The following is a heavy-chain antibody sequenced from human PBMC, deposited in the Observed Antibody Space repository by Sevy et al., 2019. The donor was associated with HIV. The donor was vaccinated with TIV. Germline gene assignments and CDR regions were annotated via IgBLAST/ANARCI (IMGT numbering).Heavy chain of an antibody. V-gene: IGHV3-7*01. CDR1: GFTFGSYW. D-gene: IGHD6-6*01. J-gene: IGHJ5*02. Sequence: GGSLRISCAASGFTFGSYWMTWVRQAPGKGLEWVANIKEDGSGRFYVDSVRGRFTVSRDNAKKTLYLQMNNLRGEDTALYYCARLYSSSSGRGFDNWGQGALVTVSS. CDR3: ARLYSSSSGRGFDN. CDR2: IKEDGSGR.